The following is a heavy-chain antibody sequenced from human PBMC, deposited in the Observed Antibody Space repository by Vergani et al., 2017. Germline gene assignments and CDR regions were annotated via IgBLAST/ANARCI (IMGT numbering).Heavy chain of an antibody. CDR3: AREGRTGTLFYYYYMDV. J-gene: IGHJ6*03. CDR2: IYYSGST. D-gene: IGHD1-1*01. Sequence: QVQLQESGPGLVKPSQTLSLTCTVSGGSISSGGYYWSWIRQHPGKGLEWIGYIYYSGSTYYNPSLKSRVTISVDTSKNQFSLKLSSVTAADTAVYYCAREGRTGTLFYYYYMDVWGKGTTVTVSS. V-gene: IGHV4-31*03. CDR1: GGSISSGGYY.